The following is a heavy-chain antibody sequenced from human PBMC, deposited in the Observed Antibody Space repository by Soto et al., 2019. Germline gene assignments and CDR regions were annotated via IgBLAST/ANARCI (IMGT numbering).Heavy chain of an antibody. CDR2: ISSSGSTI. CDR1: GFTFSDYY. V-gene: IGHV3-11*01. J-gene: IGHJ5*02. CDR3: AGGYSYGYYMGWFDP. D-gene: IGHD5-18*01. Sequence: QVQLVESGGGLVKPGGSLRLSCAASGFTFSDYYMSWIRQAPGKGLEWVSHISSSGSTIYYADSVKGRFTISRDNAQNSLYLQMSSLRAEDTALYYCAGGYSYGYYMGWFDPWGQGTLVTVSS.